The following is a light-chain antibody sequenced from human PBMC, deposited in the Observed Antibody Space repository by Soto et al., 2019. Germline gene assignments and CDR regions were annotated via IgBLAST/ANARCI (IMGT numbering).Light chain of an antibody. Sequence: EIVLTQSPGTLSLSPGERATLSCRASQSVSRNYLAWYERKPGQAPRLRIYGASTRATGIPARFSGSGSGTEFTLTISSLQSEDFAVYYCQQYNNWPPITFGPGTKVDIK. CDR2: GAS. CDR1: QSVSRN. J-gene: IGKJ3*01. V-gene: IGKV3-15*01. CDR3: QQYNNWPPIT.